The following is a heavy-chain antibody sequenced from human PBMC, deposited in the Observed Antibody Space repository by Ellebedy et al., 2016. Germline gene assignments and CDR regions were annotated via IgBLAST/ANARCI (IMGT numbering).Heavy chain of an antibody. Sequence: GGSLRLSCAASGFSFSGYTMNWVRQAPGKGLEWVSAILAGGATYYADSVKGRFTISRDNSKNTLYLQMNSLRAEDTAVYYCAKDPGYSYSLGDYWGQGTLVTVSS. D-gene: IGHD5-18*01. V-gene: IGHV3-23*01. J-gene: IGHJ4*02. CDR1: GFSFSGYT. CDR2: ILAGGAT. CDR3: AKDPGYSYSLGDY.